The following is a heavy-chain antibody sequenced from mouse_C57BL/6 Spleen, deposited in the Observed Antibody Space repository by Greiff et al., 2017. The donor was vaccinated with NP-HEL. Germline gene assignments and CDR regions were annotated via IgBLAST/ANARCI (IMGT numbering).Heavy chain of an antibody. CDR1: GFTFSDYG. V-gene: IGHV5-17*01. CDR2: ISSGSSTI. CDR3: ARSLWLKYFDV. J-gene: IGHJ1*03. Sequence: DVQLVESGGGLVKPGGSLKLSCTASGFTFSDYGMHWVRQAPEKGLEWVAYISSGSSTIYYADTVKGRFTISRDNAKNTLFLQMTSLRSEDTAMYYCARSLWLKYFDVWGTGTTVTVSS. D-gene: IGHD2-2*01.